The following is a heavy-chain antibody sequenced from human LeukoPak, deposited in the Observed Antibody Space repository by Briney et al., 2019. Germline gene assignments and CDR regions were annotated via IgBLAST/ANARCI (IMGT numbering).Heavy chain of an antibody. CDR2: ISDRGDT. Sequence: GGSLRLCCVASGLTFNRFAMSWVRQAAGKGVEWVSAISDRGDTNFADSVKGRFTISRDNSKNTLYLQMDSLRAEDTAVYYCAKGGFNSYFEYWGQGTLVTVS. V-gene: IGHV3-23*01. CDR1: GLTFNRFA. CDR3: AKGGFNSYFEY. J-gene: IGHJ4*02. D-gene: IGHD1-1*01.